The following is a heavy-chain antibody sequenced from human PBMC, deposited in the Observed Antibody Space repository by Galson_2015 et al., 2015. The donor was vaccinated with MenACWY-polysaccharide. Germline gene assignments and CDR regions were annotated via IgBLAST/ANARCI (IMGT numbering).Heavy chain of an antibody. V-gene: IGHV3-7*03. CDR2: IKEGGSEK. Sequence: SLRLSCAAPGFSFSSYWMSWVRQAPGKRLEWVANIKEGGSEKYYVDSVKGRFTISRDNAKNSLYLQMNSLRAEDTAVYYCARVSVRFGGSRTSVIDHWGQGTLVTVSS. J-gene: IGHJ4*02. D-gene: IGHD3-16*01. CDR3: ARVSVRFGGSRTSVIDH. CDR1: GFSFSSYW.